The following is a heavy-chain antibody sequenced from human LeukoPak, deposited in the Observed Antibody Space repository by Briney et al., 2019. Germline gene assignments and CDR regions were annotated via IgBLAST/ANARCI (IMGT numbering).Heavy chain of an antibody. J-gene: IGHJ4*02. Sequence: GSLRLSCAASGFTFSSYAMSWVRQAPGKGLEWIGSIYYSGSTYYNPSLKSRVTISVDTSKNQFSLKLSSVTAADTAVYYCARQGGDGYNSQSDYWGQGTLVTVSS. CDR2: IYYSGST. CDR3: ARQGGDGYNSQSDY. CDR1: GFTFSSYA. D-gene: IGHD5-12*01. V-gene: IGHV4-39*01.